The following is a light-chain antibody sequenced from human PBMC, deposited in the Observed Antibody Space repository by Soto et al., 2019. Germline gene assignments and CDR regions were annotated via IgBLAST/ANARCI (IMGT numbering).Light chain of an antibody. CDR2: GAS. CDR1: QSVSSSY. CDR3: QQYGSSSLT. Sequence: EIVLTQSPGTLSLSPGERATLSCRASQSVSSSYLAWYQQKPGQAPRLLIYGASSRTTGIPDRFSGSGSGTDFTLTISRLEPEDVAVDYCQQYGSSSLTFGGGTQVEIK. V-gene: IGKV3-20*01. J-gene: IGKJ4*01.